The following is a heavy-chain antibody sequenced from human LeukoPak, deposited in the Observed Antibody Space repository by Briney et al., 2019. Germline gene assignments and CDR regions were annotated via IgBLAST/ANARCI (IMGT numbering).Heavy chain of an antibody. V-gene: IGHV4-59*08. CDR3: ARWSYYYDSSGYRSDAFDI. CDR1: GGSISSYY. D-gene: IGHD3-22*01. CDR2: IYYSGST. Sequence: SETLSLTCTVSGGSISSYYWSWIRQPPGKGLEWIGYIYYSGSTNYNPSLKSRVTISVDTSKNQFSPKLSSVTAADTAVYYCARWSYYYDSSGYRSDAFDIWGQGTMVTVSS. J-gene: IGHJ3*02.